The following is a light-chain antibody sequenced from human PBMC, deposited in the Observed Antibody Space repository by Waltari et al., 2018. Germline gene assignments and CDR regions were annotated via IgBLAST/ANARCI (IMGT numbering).Light chain of an antibody. CDR1: SSDVGGYNY. CDR3: SSHTSSSTEV. J-gene: IGLJ1*01. V-gene: IGLV2-14*03. CDR2: DVS. Sequence: QSALTQPASVSGSPGQSITISCTGTSSDVGGYNYVSWYQPHPGKAPKLMIYDVSNRLSGVSNRFSGSKSGNTASLTISGLQAEDEADYYCSSHTSSSTEVFGTGTKVTVL.